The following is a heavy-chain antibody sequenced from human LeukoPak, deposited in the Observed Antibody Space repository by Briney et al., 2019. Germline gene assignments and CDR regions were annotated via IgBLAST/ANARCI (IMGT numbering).Heavy chain of an antibody. J-gene: IGHJ4*02. CDR3: ARGSGDYDILTGYYNAPSGFGY. CDR2: IKQDGSEK. Sequence: GGSLRLSCAASGFTFSSYWMSWVRQAPGKGLEWVANIKQDGSEKYYVDSVKGRFTISRDNAKNSLYLQMNSLRADDTAVYYCARGSGDYDILTGYYNAPSGFGYWGQGTLVTVSS. CDR1: GFTFSSYW. V-gene: IGHV3-7*01. D-gene: IGHD3-9*01.